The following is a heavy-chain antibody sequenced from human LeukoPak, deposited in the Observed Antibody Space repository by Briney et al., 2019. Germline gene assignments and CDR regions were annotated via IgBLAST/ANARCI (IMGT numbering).Heavy chain of an antibody. J-gene: IGHJ3*01. CDR3: GRDPNGDYVGAFEF. V-gene: IGHV3-23*01. CDR1: GFMFSRFG. Sequence: GGSLRLSCVGSGFMFSRFGLIWVRQAPGKGLEWVSGIRGNGETTYYGDSVKGRFTTSRDNSKSTLYLQMNSLRVEDTAEYFCGRDPNGDYVGAFEFWGQGTKVAVSS. CDR2: IRGNGETT. D-gene: IGHD3-16*01.